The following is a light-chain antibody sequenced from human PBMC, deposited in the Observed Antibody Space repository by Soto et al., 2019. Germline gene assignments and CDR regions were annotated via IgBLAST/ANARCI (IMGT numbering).Light chain of an antibody. CDR3: QQFNNYLALT. J-gene: IGKJ4*01. V-gene: IGKV1D-13*01. CDR1: QGISSA. Sequence: AIPLTQSPSSLSASLGDRLTITCRASQGISSALAWYQQKPGKAPKLLIYDASSLESGVPSRFSGSGSGTDFTLTISSLQPEDFATYYCQQFNNYLALTFGGGTKVDIK. CDR2: DAS.